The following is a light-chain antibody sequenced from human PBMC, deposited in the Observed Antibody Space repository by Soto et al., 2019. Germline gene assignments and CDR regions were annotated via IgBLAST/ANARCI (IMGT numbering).Light chain of an antibody. J-gene: IGKJ1*01. CDR3: QQYNS. V-gene: IGKV1-5*03. Sequence: DIQMDQAPSSLSASVGDRVTITCRASQSISSWLAWYQQKPGKAPKLLIYKASSLESGVPSRFSGSGSGTEFTLTISSLQPDDFATYYCQQYNSFGQGTKVDIK. CDR2: KAS. CDR1: QSISSW.